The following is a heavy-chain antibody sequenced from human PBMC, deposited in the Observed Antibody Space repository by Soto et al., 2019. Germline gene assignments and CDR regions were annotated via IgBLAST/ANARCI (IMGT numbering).Heavy chain of an antibody. J-gene: IGHJ6*02. CDR3: ASLGVGDWANYYYYYGMDV. D-gene: IGHD2-21*02. CDR2: VTANGGST. V-gene: IGHV3-23*01. Sequence: EVDLLESGGGLVQPGGSLRLSCAASDFTFDGHGMSWVRQAPGKGPEWVSAVTANGGSTYSADSVKGRFTISRDNSKNTLFLQMNSLGAEDTAVYYCASLGVGDWANYYYYYGMDVWGQGTTVTVSS. CDR1: DFTFDGHG.